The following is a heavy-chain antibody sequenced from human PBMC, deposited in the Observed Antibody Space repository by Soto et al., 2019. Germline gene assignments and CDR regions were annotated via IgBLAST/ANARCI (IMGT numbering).Heavy chain of an antibody. J-gene: IGHJ5*02. CDR2: INHSGST. V-gene: IGHV4-34*01. CDR3: ARAIFDSSWYDTFDP. D-gene: IGHD6-13*01. Sequence: SETLSLTCAVYGGSLSGYYWSWIRQPPGKGLEWIGEINHSGSTNYNPSLKSRVTISVDTSKNQFSLKLSSVTAADTAVYYCARAIFDSSWYDTFDPWGQGTLVTVSS. CDR1: GGSLSGYY.